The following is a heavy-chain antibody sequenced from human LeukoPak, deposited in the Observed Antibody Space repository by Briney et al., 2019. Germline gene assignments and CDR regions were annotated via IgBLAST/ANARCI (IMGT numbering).Heavy chain of an antibody. Sequence: PGGSLRLSCAASGFTFSSYSMNWVRQAPGKGLEWVSSISSGSSYLYYADSMKGRFTISRDNAKNSLYLQMNSLRAEDTAVYYCARDHLTYSSSSAFDYWGQGTLVTVSS. CDR2: ISSGSSYL. J-gene: IGHJ4*02. D-gene: IGHD6-6*01. CDR3: ARDHLTYSSSSAFDY. V-gene: IGHV3-21*01. CDR1: GFTFSSYS.